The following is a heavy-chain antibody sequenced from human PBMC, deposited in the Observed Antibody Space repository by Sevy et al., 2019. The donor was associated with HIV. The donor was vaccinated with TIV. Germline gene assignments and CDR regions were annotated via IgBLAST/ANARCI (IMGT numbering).Heavy chain of an antibody. J-gene: IGHJ5*01. V-gene: IGHV3-48*03. Sequence: GGSLRLSCTASGFTFSSYDMNWFRQAPGKGLEWVSKIRSSGSFIYYADAVKGQLTISRDNVKNSLNLQMNSLRAEDTAVYYCTISGGAFDIGFDPLGQGTLVNVSS. D-gene: IGHD2-15*01. CDR1: GFTFSSYD. CDR2: IRSSGSFI. CDR3: TISGGAFDIGFDP.